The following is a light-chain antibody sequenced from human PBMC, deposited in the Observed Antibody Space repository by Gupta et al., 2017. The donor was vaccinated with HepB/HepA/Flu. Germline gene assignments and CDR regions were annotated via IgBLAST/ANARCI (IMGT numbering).Light chain of an antibody. CDR3: QAGDTSRVV. Sequence: SELTQPPSVSVSPGQTASITCSGGKLGDQYACWYQHRPGQYPGLVIYKDNKRPAGIPVRFSGSTSGTTATLTISGTEARDEDDYYCQAGDTSRVVFGGGTKLTGL. CDR1: KLGDQY. CDR2: KDN. V-gene: IGLV3-1*01. J-gene: IGLJ2*01.